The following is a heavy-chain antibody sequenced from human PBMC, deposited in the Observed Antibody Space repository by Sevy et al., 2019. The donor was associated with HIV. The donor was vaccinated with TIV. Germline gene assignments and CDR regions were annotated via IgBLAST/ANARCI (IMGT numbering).Heavy chain of an antibody. D-gene: IGHD5-12*01. V-gene: IGHV3-30-3*01. CDR3: ASTPPRDGYNFALDY. CDR1: GFTFSSYA. J-gene: IGHJ4*02. Sequence: GGSLRLSCTASGFTFSSYAMHWVRQAPGKGLEWVAVISYDGCNKYYADSVKGRFTISRDNSKNTLYLQMNSLRAEDTAVYYCASTPPRDGYNFALDYWGQGTLVTVSS. CDR2: ISYDGCNK.